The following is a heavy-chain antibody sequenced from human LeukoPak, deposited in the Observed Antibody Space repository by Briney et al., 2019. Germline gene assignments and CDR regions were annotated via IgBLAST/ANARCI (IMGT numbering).Heavy chain of an antibody. V-gene: IGHV4-4*07. Sequence: PSETLSLTCTVSGGSISSYYWSWIRQPAGKGLEWIGRIYTSGSTNYNPSLKSRVTMSVDTSKNQFSLKLSSVTAADTAVYYCARAANWNYGTYYYYYMDVWGKGTTVTVSS. CDR3: ARAANWNYGTYYYYYMDV. CDR2: IYTSGST. CDR1: GGSISSYY. J-gene: IGHJ6*03. D-gene: IGHD1-7*01.